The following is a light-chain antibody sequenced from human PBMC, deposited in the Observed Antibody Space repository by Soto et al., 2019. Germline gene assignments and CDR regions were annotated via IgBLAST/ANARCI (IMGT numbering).Light chain of an antibody. CDR1: SSDVGGYNY. Sequence: QSALTQPASVSGSPGQSITISCAGTSSDVGGYNYVSWYQQHPGKAPKLIIFEVSNRPSGVSNRFSASKSVNTASLTISGLQTEDEADYFGSSYTSSNTYVFGTGTKVTVL. CDR3: SSYTSSNTYV. CDR2: EVS. J-gene: IGLJ1*01. V-gene: IGLV2-14*01.